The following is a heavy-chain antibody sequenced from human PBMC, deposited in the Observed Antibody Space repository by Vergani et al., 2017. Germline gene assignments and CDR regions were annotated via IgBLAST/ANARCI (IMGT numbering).Heavy chain of an antibody. CDR2: ISSSSSTI. D-gene: IGHD3-3*01. V-gene: IGHV3-48*01. CDR1: GFTFSSYS. J-gene: IGHJ4*02. CDR3: ARGYIIFGVVIGFDY. Sequence: EVQLLESGGGLVQPGGSLRLSCAASGFTFSSYSMNWVRQAPGKGLEWVSYISSSSSTIYYADSVKGRFTISRDNAKNSLYLQMNSLRAEDTAVYYCARGYIIFGVVIGFDYWGQGTLVTVSS.